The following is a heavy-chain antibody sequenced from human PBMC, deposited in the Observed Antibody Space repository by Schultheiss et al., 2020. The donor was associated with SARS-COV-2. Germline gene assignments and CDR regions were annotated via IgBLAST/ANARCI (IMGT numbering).Heavy chain of an antibody. CDR3: ARGRVRGVIFNWFDS. V-gene: IGHV4-61*02. CDR2: IYTSGST. Sequence: SETLSLTCTVSGGSINSGGYYWSWIRQPAGKGLEWIGRIYTSGSTNYNPSLKSRVTISVDKSKNQFSLKLSSVTAADTAVYYCARGRVRGVIFNWFDSWGQGTLVTVSS. CDR1: GGSINSGGYY. J-gene: IGHJ5*01. D-gene: IGHD3-10*01.